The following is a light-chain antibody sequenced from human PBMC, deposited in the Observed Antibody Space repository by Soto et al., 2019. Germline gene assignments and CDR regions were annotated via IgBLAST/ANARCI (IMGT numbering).Light chain of an antibody. Sequence: DIQMTQSPSTLSGSVGYRVTITCRSSQTISSWLAWYQQKPGKAPKLLIYKASTLKSGVPSRFSGSGSGTEFTLTISSLQPDDFATYYCQHYNSYSEAFGKGTKV. CDR3: QHYNSYSEA. J-gene: IGKJ1*01. V-gene: IGKV1-5*03. CDR2: KAS. CDR1: QTISSW.